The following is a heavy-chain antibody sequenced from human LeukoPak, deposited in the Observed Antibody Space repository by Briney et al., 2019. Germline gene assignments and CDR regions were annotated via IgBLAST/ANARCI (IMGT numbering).Heavy chain of an antibody. CDR2: ISSSGSTI. J-gene: IGHJ4*02. Sequence: GGSLRLSCAASGFTFSDSYMSWIRQAPGKGLEYISYISSSGSTIYYADSVKGRFTLSRDNAKNSPSLEMNSLRAGDTAVYYCARGKYSFDYWGQGTLVTVSS. CDR3: ARGKYSFDY. CDR1: GFTFSDSY. V-gene: IGHV3-11*01.